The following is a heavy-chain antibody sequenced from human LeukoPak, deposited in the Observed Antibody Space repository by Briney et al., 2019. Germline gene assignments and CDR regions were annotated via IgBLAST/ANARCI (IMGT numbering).Heavy chain of an antibody. CDR3: ARGHNSRVGVTDCCPLDL. V-gene: IGHV3-7*01. CDR1: GFTFNDYW. CDR2: VKYDGSEK. D-gene: IGHD2-21*02. Sequence: GGSLRLSCAASGFTFNDYWMNWVRQAPGKGLEWVANVKYDGSEKYYVDSVKGRFTISRDNAKNSLYLQMNSLRAEDTATYYCARGHNSRVGVTDCCPLDLWGQGTLVIVSS. J-gene: IGHJ5*02.